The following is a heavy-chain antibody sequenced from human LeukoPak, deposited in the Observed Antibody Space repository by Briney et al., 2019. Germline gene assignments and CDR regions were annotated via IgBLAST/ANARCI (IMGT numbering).Heavy chain of an antibody. CDR2: INPNSGGT. CDR1: GYTFTGHY. D-gene: IGHD3-10*01. Sequence: GASVKVSCKASGYTFTGHYMHWVRQAPGQGPEWMGWINPNSGGTRYAQKFQGRVTMTRDTSISTAYMELTRLRSDDTAVYYYARDAESLITLNRGVIVNWFDPWRQGTLVTVSS. J-gene: IGHJ5*02. V-gene: IGHV1-2*02. CDR3: ARDAESLITLNRGVIVNWFDP.